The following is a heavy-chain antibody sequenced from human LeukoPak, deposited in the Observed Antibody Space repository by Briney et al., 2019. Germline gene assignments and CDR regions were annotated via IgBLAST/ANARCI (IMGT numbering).Heavy chain of an antibody. CDR3: ARHGWDRTYFDS. D-gene: IGHD1-26*01. Sequence: PSETLSLTCTVSGGSISTYYWSWIRQPPGKGLEWIGYIFYSGSTNYNPSLKSRVAISVDTSKKQFSLKLSSVTAADTAVFYCARHGWDRTYFDSWGQGNLVTVSS. J-gene: IGHJ4*02. CDR1: GGSISTYY. CDR2: IFYSGST. V-gene: IGHV4-59*08.